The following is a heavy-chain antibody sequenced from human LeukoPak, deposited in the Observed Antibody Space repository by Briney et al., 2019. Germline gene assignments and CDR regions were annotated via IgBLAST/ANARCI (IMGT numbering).Heavy chain of an antibody. J-gene: IGHJ4*02. Sequence: GESLKISCKASGYSFTSHWIGWVRQMPGKGLEWMGIIYPGDSDTRYSPSFQGQVTVSADKSISTAYLQWSSLKASDTAMYYCARDVRPGNYCSGGPCYSSLDNWGQGTLVTVSS. CDR2: IYPGDSDT. CDR3: ARDVRPGNYCSGGPCYSSLDN. CDR1: GYSFTSHW. V-gene: IGHV5-51*01. D-gene: IGHD2-15*01.